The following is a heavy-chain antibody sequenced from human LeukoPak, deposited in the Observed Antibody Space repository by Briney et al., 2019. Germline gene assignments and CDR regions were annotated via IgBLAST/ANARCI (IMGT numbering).Heavy chain of an antibody. Sequence: ASVKVSCKASGYTFTGYYMHWVRQAPGQGLEWMGRINPNSGGTNSAQKFQGRVTMTRDTSISTAYMELSRLRSDDTAVYYCARDPGWCSSTSCHSYYYYYGMDVWGQGTTVTVSS. CDR2: INPNSGGT. V-gene: IGHV1-2*06. CDR3: ARDPGWCSSTSCHSYYYYYGMDV. J-gene: IGHJ6*02. D-gene: IGHD2-2*01. CDR1: GYTFTGYY.